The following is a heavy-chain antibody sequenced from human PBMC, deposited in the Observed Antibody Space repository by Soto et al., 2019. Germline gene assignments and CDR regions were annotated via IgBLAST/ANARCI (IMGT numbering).Heavy chain of an antibody. D-gene: IGHD3-16*01. CDR1: GFTFSTYA. CDR3: AKDHWGSY. CDR2: VSGSGGSA. V-gene: IGHV3-23*01. J-gene: IGHJ4*02. Sequence: PGGSLRLSCAASGFTFSTYAMSWVRQAPGKGLEWVSAVSGSGGSAFYADSVKGRFTISRDNSNNTLYLQMTSLRAEDTALYYCAKDHWGSYSGQGTLVTVSS.